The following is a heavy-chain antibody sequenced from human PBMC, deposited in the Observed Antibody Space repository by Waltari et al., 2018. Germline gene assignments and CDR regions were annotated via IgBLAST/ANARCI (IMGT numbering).Heavy chain of an antibody. CDR2: INAGNGNT. CDR3: ARTREYSGYAARDYYYGMDV. Sequence: QVQLVQSGAEVKKPGASVKASCKASGYTFTSYAMHWVRQAPGHRLEWMGRINAGNGNTKYSQKFQGRVTITRDTSASTAYMELSSLRSEDTAVYYCARTREYSGYAARDYYYGMDVWGQGTTVTVSS. D-gene: IGHD5-12*01. CDR1: GYTFTSYA. J-gene: IGHJ6*02. V-gene: IGHV1-3*01.